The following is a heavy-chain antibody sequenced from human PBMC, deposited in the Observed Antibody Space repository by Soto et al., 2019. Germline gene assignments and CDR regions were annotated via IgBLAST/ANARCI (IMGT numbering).Heavy chain of an antibody. Sequence: VQLVESGGGVVQPGRSLRLSCAASGFTFSSYGMHWVRQAPGKGLEWVAVIWYDGSNKYYADSVKGRFTISRDNSKNTLYLQMNSLRAEDTAVYYCAREGIGSAFDIWGQGTMVTVSS. CDR3: AREGIGSAFDI. J-gene: IGHJ3*02. CDR2: IWYDGSNK. V-gene: IGHV3-33*01. CDR1: GFTFSSYG. D-gene: IGHD1-26*01.